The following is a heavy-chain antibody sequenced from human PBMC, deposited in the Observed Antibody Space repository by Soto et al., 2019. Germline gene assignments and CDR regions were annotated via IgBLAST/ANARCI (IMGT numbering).Heavy chain of an antibody. CDR1: GGSISSSSYY. Sequence: SETLSLTCTVSGGSISSSSYYWGWIRQPPGKGLEWIGSIYYSGSTYYNPSLKSRVTISVDTSKNQFSLKLSSVTAADTAVYYCARLDMTTVDYWGQGTLVTVSS. CDR2: IYYSGST. J-gene: IGHJ4*02. CDR3: ARLDMTTVDY. D-gene: IGHD4-17*01. V-gene: IGHV4-39*01.